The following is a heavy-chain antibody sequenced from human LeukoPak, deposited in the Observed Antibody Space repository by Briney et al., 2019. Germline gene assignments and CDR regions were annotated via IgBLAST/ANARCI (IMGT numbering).Heavy chain of an antibody. Sequence: GGSLRLPCAASGFTFSSYSMTWVRQAPGKGLEWVSSISSSSSYIYYADSVKGRFTISRDNAKNSLYLQMNSLRAEDTAVYYCARDHDTMVRGVIIRAFDIWGQGTMVTVSP. CDR3: ARDHDTMVRGVIIRAFDI. J-gene: IGHJ3*02. D-gene: IGHD3-10*01. CDR1: GFTFSSYS. V-gene: IGHV3-21*01. CDR2: ISSSSSYI.